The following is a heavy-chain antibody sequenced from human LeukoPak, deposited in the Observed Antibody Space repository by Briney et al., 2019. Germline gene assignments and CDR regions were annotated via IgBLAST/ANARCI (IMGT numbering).Heavy chain of an antibody. D-gene: IGHD7-27*01. J-gene: IGHJ4*02. CDR1: GGSISSGGYS. Sequence: SETLSLICAVSGGSISSGGYSWSWIRQPPGKGLEWIGYIYHSGSTYYNPSLKSRVTISVDRSKNQFSLKLSSVTAADTAVYYCAREGTGGPFDYWGQGTLVTVSS. CDR3: AREGTGGPFDY. V-gene: IGHV4-30-2*01. CDR2: IYHSGST.